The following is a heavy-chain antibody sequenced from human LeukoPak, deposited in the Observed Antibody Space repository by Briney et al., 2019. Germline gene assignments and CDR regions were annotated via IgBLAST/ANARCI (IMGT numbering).Heavy chain of an antibody. CDR1: GFTFSSYA. Sequence: GGSLRLSCAASGFTFSSYAMHWVRQAPGKGLEWVAVISYDGSNKYYADSVKGRFTISRDNSKNTLYLQMNSLRAEDTAVYYCARDSSSWYLGYFDYWGQGTLVTVSS. CDR3: ARDSSSWYLGYFDY. CDR2: ISYDGSNK. D-gene: IGHD6-13*01. V-gene: IGHV3-30-3*01. J-gene: IGHJ4*02.